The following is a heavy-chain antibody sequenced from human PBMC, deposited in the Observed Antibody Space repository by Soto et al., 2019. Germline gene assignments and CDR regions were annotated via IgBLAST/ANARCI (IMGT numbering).Heavy chain of an antibody. J-gene: IGHJ6*02. D-gene: IGHD1-26*01. CDR2: FDPEDGET. CDR1: GYTLTELS. V-gene: IGHV1-24*01. Sequence: ASVKFSCKVSGYTLTELSMHWVRQAPGKGLEWMGGFDPEDGETIYAQKFQGRVTMTEDTSTDTAYMELSSLRSEDTAVYYCATEGAPLGGMDVWGQGTTVTVSS. CDR3: ATEGAPLGGMDV.